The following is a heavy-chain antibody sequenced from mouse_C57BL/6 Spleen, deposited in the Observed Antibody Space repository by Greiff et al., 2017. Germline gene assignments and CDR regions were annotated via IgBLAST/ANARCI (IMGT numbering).Heavy chain of an antibody. CDR3: ARGGSSSWYFDV. Sequence: VQLQQSGAELVRPGTSVKLSCKASGYTFTSYWMHWVKQRPGQGLEWIGVIDPSDSYTNYNQKFKGKATLTVDTSSSTAYMQLSSLTSEDSAVYYCARGGSSSWYFDVWGTGTTVTVSS. CDR1: GYTFTSYW. V-gene: IGHV1-59*01. J-gene: IGHJ1*03. CDR2: IDPSDSYT. D-gene: IGHD1-1*01.